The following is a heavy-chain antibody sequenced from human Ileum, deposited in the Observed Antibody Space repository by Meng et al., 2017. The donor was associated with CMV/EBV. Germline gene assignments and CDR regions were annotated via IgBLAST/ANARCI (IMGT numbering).Heavy chain of an antibody. CDR1: GFTFSSYS. CDR2: ISGNGATT. V-gene: IGHV3-23*01. J-gene: IGHJ4*02. Sequence: GESLKIFCATSGFTFSSYSLSWVRQAPGKGLEWVSTISGNGATTHYADSVKGHFTISRDNSKNTLFLQMNSLRVEDTAVYYCANSGLRDWGQGTLVTVSS. D-gene: IGHD4-17*01. CDR3: ANSGLRD.